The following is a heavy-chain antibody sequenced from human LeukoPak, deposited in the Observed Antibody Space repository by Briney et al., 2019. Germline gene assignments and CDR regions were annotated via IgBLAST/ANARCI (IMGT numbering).Heavy chain of an antibody. D-gene: IGHD5-12*01. CDR3: ARHTRPGYGGSENAFDI. CDR1: GFTFSSYE. Sequence: GSLRLSCAASGFTFSSYEMNWVRQPPGKGLEWIGSIYYSKNTYYNPSLKSRVTISADTSNNQFSLNLSSVTATDTAVYYCARHTRPGYGGSENAFDIWGQGTMVTVSS. J-gene: IGHJ3*02. CDR2: IYYSKNT. V-gene: IGHV4-39*01.